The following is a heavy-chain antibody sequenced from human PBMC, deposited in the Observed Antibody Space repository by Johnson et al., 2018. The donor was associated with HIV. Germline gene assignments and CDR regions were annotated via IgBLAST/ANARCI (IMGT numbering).Heavy chain of an antibody. J-gene: IGHJ3*02. D-gene: IGHD2-15*01. V-gene: IGHV3-23*04. Sequence: VQLVESGGGLIQPGKSLRLSCAASGFTFGDYGMHWVRQAPGKGLEWVSPISGSGYRPYYADSVKGRFTISRDNSKNTLYLQMNSLRAEDTAVYYCAKWKYCSGDNCYSEFGVFDDAFDIWGQGTMVTVSS. CDR2: ISGSGYRP. CDR1: GFTFGDYG. CDR3: AKWKYCSGDNCYSEFGVFDDAFDI.